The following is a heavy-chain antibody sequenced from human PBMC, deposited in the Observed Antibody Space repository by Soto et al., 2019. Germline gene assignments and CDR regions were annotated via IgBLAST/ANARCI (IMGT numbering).Heavy chain of an antibody. Sequence: QVQLQESGPGLVKPSETLSLTCTVSGGSISSYYWSWIRQPPGKGLEWIGYIYYSGSTNYNPSLKSRVTISVDTSKNQFSLKLSSVTAADTAVYYCASGDPYRGYSSSWSRSYFDYWGQGTLVTVSS. CDR1: GGSISSYY. CDR3: ASGDPYRGYSSSWSRSYFDY. V-gene: IGHV4-59*01. D-gene: IGHD6-13*01. J-gene: IGHJ4*02. CDR2: IYYSGST.